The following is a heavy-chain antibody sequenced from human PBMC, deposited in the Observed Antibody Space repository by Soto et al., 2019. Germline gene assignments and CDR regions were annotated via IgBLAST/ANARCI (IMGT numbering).Heavy chain of an antibody. Sequence: LRLSCAASGFTFSSYGMHWVRQAPGKGLEWVAVIWYDGSNKYYADSVKGRFTISRDNSKNTLYLQMNSLRAEDTAVYYCARGVDTAMVSPLDYWGQGTLVTVSS. J-gene: IGHJ4*02. CDR1: GFTFSSYG. CDR2: IWYDGSNK. V-gene: IGHV3-33*01. D-gene: IGHD5-18*01. CDR3: ARGVDTAMVSPLDY.